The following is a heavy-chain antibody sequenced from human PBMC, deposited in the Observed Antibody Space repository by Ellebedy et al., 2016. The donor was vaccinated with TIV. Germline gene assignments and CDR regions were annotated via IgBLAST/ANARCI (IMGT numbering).Heavy chain of an antibody. CDR3: ARDGYDYGDENYPLWYFDL. CDR1: GDSVSSNSAA. J-gene: IGHJ2*01. V-gene: IGHV6-1*01. Sequence: SQTLSLTCXISGDSVSSNSAAWNWIRQSPSRGLEWLGRTYYRSKWYNDYAVSVKSRITINPDTSKNQFSLQLNSVTPEDTAVYYCARDGYDYGDENYPLWYFDLWGRGTLVTVSS. CDR2: TYYRSKWYN. D-gene: IGHD4-17*01.